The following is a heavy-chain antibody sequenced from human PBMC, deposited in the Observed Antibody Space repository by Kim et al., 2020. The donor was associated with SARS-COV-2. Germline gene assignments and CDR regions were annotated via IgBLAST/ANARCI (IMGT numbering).Heavy chain of an antibody. CDR2: INHSGST. D-gene: IGHD6-13*01. J-gene: IGHJ4*02. Sequence: SETLSLTCAVYGGSFSGYYWSWIRQPPGKGLEWIGEINHSGSTNYNPSLKSRVTISVDTSKNQFSLKLSSVTAADTAVYYCARASSSWLTYFDYWGQGTLVTVSS. CDR1: GGSFSGYY. V-gene: IGHV4-34*01. CDR3: ARASSSWLTYFDY.